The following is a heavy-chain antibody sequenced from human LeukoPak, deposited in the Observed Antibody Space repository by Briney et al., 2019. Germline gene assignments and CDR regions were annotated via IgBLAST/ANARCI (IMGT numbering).Heavy chain of an antibody. CDR2: ITPNSGGT. CDR1: GYTFTGFY. D-gene: IGHD2-21*02. J-gene: IGHJ3*02. V-gene: IGHV1-2*02. Sequence: ASVKVSCKASGYTFTGFYLHWVRQAPGQGLEWMGWITPNSGGTDYALKFQGRVTMTRDTSISTAYVELSRLRSDDTAVYYCAGEVVTATRGDAFDIWGQGTMVTVSS. CDR3: AGEVVTATRGDAFDI.